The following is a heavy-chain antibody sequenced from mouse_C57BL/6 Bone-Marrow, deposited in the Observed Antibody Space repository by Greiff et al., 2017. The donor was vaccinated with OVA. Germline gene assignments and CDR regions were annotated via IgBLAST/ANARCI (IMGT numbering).Heavy chain of an antibody. Sequence: VQLVESGAELVRPGASVTLSCKASGYTFTDYEMHWVKQTPVHGLDWIGSIDPETGGTAYNQKFKGKAILTADKSSSTAYMELLSLTAEDSAVYYCTRGDSNYYAMDYWGQGTAVTGTS. V-gene: IGHV1-15*01. D-gene: IGHD2-5*01. CDR3: TRGDSNYYAMDY. CDR2: IDPETGGT. CDR1: GYTFTDYE. J-gene: IGHJ4*01.